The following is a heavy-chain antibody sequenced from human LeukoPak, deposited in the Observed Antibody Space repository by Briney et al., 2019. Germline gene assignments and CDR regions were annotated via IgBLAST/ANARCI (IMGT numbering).Heavy chain of an antibody. V-gene: IGHV4-39*07. J-gene: IGHJ5*02. CDR2: TYYSGST. CDR1: GGSISSSSYY. D-gene: IGHD5-12*01. CDR3: ARGGQLIGAFDP. Sequence: PSETLSLTCTVSGGSISSSSYYWGWIRQPPGKGLEWIGSTYYSGSTYYNPSLKSRVTISVDTSKNQFSLKLISVTAADTAVYYCARGGQLIGAFDPWGQGTLVTVSS.